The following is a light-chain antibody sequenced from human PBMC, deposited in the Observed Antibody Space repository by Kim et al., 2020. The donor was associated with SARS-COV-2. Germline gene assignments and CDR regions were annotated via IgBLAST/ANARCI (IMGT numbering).Light chain of an antibody. V-gene: IGKV3-11*01. Sequence: LSPGERATLPCRASQSVSSYLAWYQQKPGQAPRLLIYDASNRATGIPARFSGSGSGTDFTLTISSLEPEDFAVYYCQQRSNWPPLTFGGGTKLEI. CDR2: DAS. CDR1: QSVSSY. J-gene: IGKJ4*01. CDR3: QQRSNWPPLT.